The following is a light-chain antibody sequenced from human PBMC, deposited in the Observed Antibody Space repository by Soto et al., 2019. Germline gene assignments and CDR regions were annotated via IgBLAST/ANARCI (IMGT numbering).Light chain of an antibody. Sequence: DSQVTQSPSSLSASVGDRVTITCRASENIKNYLNWYRQKPGKAPNLLIYAASSLQSGVPSRFSGSGSGTDFTLTITSLQPEDFATYYCQQSYTTPRTFGQGTKLEIK. J-gene: IGKJ2*01. CDR2: AAS. V-gene: IGKV1-39*01. CDR3: QQSYTTPRT. CDR1: ENIKNY.